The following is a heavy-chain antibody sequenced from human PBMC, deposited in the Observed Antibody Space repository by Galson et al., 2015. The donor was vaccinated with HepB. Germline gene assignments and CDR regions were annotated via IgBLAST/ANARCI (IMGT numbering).Heavy chain of an antibody. D-gene: IGHD3-10*01. CDR2: ISYDGSNK. CDR3: AKWEGYGSGTHMAYYFDY. Sequence: SLRLSCAASGFTFSSYGMHWVRQAPGKGLEWVAVISYDGSNKYYADSVKGRFTISRDNSKNTLYLQMNSLRAEDTAVYYCAKWEGYGSGTHMAYYFDYWGQGTLVTVSS. CDR1: GFTFSSYG. V-gene: IGHV3-30*18. J-gene: IGHJ4*02.